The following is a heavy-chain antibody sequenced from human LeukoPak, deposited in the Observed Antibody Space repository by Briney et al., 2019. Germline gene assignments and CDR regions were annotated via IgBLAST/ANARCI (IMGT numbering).Heavy chain of an antibody. CDR1: GYTFTSYD. J-gene: IGHJ3*02. Sequence: ASVKVSCKASGYTFTSYDINWVRQATGQGLEWMGWMNPNSGNTGYAQKFQGRVTMTRNTSISTAYMELGSLRSEDTAVYYCARPLGVVGATAFDMWGQGTMVTVSS. CDR3: ARPLGVVGATAFDM. D-gene: IGHD1-26*01. V-gene: IGHV1-8*01. CDR2: MNPNSGNT.